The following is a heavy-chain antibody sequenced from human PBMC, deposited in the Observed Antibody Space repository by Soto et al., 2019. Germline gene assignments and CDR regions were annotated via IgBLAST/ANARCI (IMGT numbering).Heavy chain of an antibody. D-gene: IGHD3-10*01. Sequence: EVQLLESGGGLVQPGGSLRLSCAASGFTFSSYAMSWVRQAPGKGLEWVSAISGSGGSTYYADSVKGRFTISRDNSKNTLELQRKSLRAEDTAVYYCAKEGMVRGVRVPFDYWGQGTLVTVSS. CDR1: GFTFSSYA. CDR2: ISGSGGST. CDR3: AKEGMVRGVRVPFDY. V-gene: IGHV3-23*01. J-gene: IGHJ4*02.